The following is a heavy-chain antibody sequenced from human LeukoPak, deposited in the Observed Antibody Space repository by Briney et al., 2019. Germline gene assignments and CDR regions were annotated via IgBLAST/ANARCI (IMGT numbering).Heavy chain of an antibody. CDR3: ARHFDHPTAYFDS. D-gene: IGHD1-14*01. Sequence: SSETLSLTCAVYGGSFSGYYWSWIRQPPGKGLEWIGEINHSGSTNYNPSLKSRLTISADTSRNHFSLRLSSVTAADTALYFCARHFDHPTAYFDSWGQGSLVTVSS. CDR2: INHSGST. V-gene: IGHV4-34*01. CDR1: GGSFSGYY. J-gene: IGHJ4*02.